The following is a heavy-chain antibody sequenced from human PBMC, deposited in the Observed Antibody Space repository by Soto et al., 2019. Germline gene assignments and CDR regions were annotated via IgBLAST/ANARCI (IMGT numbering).Heavy chain of an antibody. Sequence: EVQLVESGGGLVQPGGSLKLSCAASGFTFSGSAMHWVRPASGKALEWVGRIRSKPNNYATAYGASVKGRFTISRDDSKNTASLQMNSLNTEDTAVYYCSRQASDFWSGKPQYYMDVWGKGTTVTVSS. CDR3: SRQASDFWSGKPQYYMDV. V-gene: IGHV3-73*01. CDR2: IRSKPNNYAT. CDR1: GFTFSGSA. D-gene: IGHD3-3*01. J-gene: IGHJ6*03.